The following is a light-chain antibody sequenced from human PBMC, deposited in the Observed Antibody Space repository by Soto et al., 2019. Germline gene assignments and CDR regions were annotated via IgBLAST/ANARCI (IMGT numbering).Light chain of an antibody. V-gene: IGKV3-20*01. Sequence: EIVLTQSPGTLSLSLGERATISCRASQSVSSSYLAWHQHKPGQASRLLIYVASSRAAGIPDRFSGSGSGTDFTLTISRVEPEDFAVYYCQQYGSSPWTFGRGTKVEIK. CDR1: QSVSSSY. CDR3: QQYGSSPWT. CDR2: VAS. J-gene: IGKJ1*01.